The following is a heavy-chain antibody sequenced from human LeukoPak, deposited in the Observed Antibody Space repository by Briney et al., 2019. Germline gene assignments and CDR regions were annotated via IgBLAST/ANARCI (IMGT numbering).Heavy chain of an antibody. D-gene: IGHD6-19*01. CDR3: ARESTGWFENY. Sequence: GGSLRLSCAASVFIFSSYEMNWVRQAPGKGLEWVSYISSGGITTHYADAVKGRFTISRDNAKNSLYLQMNSLRAEDTAVYYCARESTGWFENYWGQGTLVTVSS. CDR1: VFIFSSYE. V-gene: IGHV3-48*03. CDR2: ISSGGITT. J-gene: IGHJ4*02.